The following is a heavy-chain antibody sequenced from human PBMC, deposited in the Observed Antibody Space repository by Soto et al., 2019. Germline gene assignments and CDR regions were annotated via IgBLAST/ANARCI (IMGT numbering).Heavy chain of an antibody. CDR1: GFTFSSYG. J-gene: IGHJ4*02. CDR3: ARGRDYYDSSGYYRY. CDR2: IWYDGSNK. V-gene: IGHV3-33*01. Sequence: QVQLVESGGGVVQPGRSLRLSCAASGFTFSSYGMHWVRQAPGKGLEWVAVIWYDGSNKYYADSVKGRFTISRDNSKNTLYLQMNSLRAEDTAVYYCARGRDYYDSSGYYRYWGQGTLVTVSS. D-gene: IGHD3-22*01.